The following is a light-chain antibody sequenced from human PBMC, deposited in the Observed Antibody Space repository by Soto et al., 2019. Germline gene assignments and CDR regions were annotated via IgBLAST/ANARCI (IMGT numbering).Light chain of an antibody. V-gene: IGKV3-11*01. CDR1: QSVNSY. J-gene: IGKJ5*01. Sequence: EIVLTQSPATLSLSPGERATLSCRASQSVNSYLAWYQQRPGQAPRLLIHDASSRATGIPARFSGSGSGTDFTLTISSLEPEDFAVYYCQQRTNWPSSTFGQGKRLEIK. CDR2: DAS. CDR3: QQRTNWPSST.